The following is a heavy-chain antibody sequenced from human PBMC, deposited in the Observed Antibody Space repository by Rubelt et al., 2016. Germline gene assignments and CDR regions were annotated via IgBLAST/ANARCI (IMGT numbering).Heavy chain of an antibody. D-gene: IGHD6-6*01. CDR2: IYSGGST. J-gene: IGHJ6*02. Sequence: EVQLVESGGGLIQPGGSLRLSCAASGFTVSSNYMSWVRQAPGKGLEWVSVIYSGGSTYYADSVKGRFTISRDNSKNTLYLQMDGWGGEETAVYYGASAQLGDYYYGRAGWGQGTTVTVS. V-gene: IGHV3-53*01. CDR3: ASAQLGDYYYGRAG. CDR1: GFTVSSNY.